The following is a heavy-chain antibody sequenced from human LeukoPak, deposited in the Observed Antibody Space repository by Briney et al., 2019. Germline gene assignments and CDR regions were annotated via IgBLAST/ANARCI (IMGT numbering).Heavy chain of an antibody. CDR1: GFTFSSYA. J-gene: IGHJ6*03. Sequence: GRSLRLSCGASGFTFSSYAVHWVRQAPGKGLEWVAFIRYDGSNEYYADSVKGRFTISRDNSKNTLYLQMNSLRAEDTAVYYCAKDSLWFGELFPAYYYYYMDVWGKGTTVTISS. V-gene: IGHV3-30*02. CDR3: AKDSLWFGELFPAYYYYYMDV. D-gene: IGHD3-10*01. CDR2: IRYDGSNE.